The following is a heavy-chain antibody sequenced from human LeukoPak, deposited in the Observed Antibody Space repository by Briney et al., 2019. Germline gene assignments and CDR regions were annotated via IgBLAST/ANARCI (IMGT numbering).Heavy chain of an antibody. V-gene: IGHV3-11*01. CDR3: ARDEASNILRWSPGGLFGYYGMDV. CDR2: ISSSGDTI. CDR1: GFTFGDYY. D-gene: IGHD4-23*01. Sequence: GGSLRLSCAASGFTFGDYYMSWIRQAPGKGLEWVSYISSSGDTIYYADSLKGRFTISRDNAKNSLYLQMNSLRAEDTAVYYCARDEASNILRWSPGGLFGYYGMDVWGQGTTVTVSS. J-gene: IGHJ6*02.